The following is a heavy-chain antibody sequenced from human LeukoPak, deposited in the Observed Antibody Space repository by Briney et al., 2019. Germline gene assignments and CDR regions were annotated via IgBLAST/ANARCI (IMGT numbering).Heavy chain of an antibody. Sequence: GASVKVSCKASGYTFTSYDINWVRQATGQGLEWMGWMNPNSGNTGYAQKFQGRVTITRNTSISTAYMDLSSLTSDDTALYYCARALTRYSTAWYGYWGQGTLVTVSS. CDR2: MNPNSGNT. J-gene: IGHJ4*02. CDR1: GYTFTSYD. CDR3: ARALTRYSTAWYGY. D-gene: IGHD6-19*01. V-gene: IGHV1-8*03.